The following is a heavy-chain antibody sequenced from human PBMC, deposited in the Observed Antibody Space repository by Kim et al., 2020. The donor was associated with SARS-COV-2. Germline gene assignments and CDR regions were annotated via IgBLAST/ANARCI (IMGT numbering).Heavy chain of an antibody. V-gene: IGHV3-7*01. CDR2: SEK. Sequence: SEKFYMDSVKGRVTVSRENAKNSLYLQMNTLRVDDTAVYYCARGGGSGMDVWGQGTTVTVSS. CDR3: ARGGGSGMDV. J-gene: IGHJ6*02. D-gene: IGHD3-16*01.